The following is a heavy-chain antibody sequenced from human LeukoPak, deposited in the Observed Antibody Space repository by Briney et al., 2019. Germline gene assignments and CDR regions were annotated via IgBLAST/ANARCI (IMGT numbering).Heavy chain of an antibody. CDR3: ATDFYDST. Sequence: PGGSLRLSCVGSGFAFSSHWLNWVRQAPGKGLEWVGRIRSNSDGGTIDYAAPVKGRFTLSRDDSKTTLYLQMNSLQTEDTAVYYCATDFYDSTWGQGTLVTVSS. CDR1: GFAFSSHW. V-gene: IGHV3-15*07. J-gene: IGHJ5*02. CDR2: IRSNSDGGTI. D-gene: IGHD3-22*01.